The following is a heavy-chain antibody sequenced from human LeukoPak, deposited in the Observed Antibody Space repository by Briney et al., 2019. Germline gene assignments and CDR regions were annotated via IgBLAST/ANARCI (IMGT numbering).Heavy chain of an antibody. Sequence: SETLSLTCTVSGGSISSYYWSWIRQPPGKGQEWIGYIYYSGSTNYNPSLRSRVTISVDTSKNQFSLKLSSVTAADTAVYYCARGVPDSSGYYFDYWGQGTLVTVSS. CDR1: GGSISSYY. D-gene: IGHD3-22*01. V-gene: IGHV4-59*01. CDR2: IYYSGST. J-gene: IGHJ4*02. CDR3: ARGVPDSSGYYFDY.